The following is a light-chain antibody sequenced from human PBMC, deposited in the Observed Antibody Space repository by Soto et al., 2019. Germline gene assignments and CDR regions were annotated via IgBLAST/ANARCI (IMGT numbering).Light chain of an antibody. J-gene: IGKJ1*01. Sequence: IQMTQSPSSLSASVGDRVTITCQATQDIRKYLNWYQQKPGKAPKLLIYDASSLQSGVPSRFSGSGSGTDFTLTISSLQPEDFATYYCQQSYSTLGTFGQGTKVDIK. V-gene: IGKV1-39*01. CDR1: QDIRKY. CDR3: QQSYSTLGT. CDR2: DAS.